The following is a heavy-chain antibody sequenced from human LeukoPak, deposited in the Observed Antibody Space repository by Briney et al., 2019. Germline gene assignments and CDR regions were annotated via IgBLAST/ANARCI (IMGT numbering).Heavy chain of an antibody. V-gene: IGHV3-21*01. Sequence: GGSLRLPCAASGFTFSSYSMNWVRQAPGKGLEWVSSISSSSSYIYYADSVKGRFTISRDNAKNSLYLQMNSLRAEDTAVYYCARDDYYETGDVRYFDLWGRGTLVTVSS. CDR1: GFTFSSYS. D-gene: IGHD7-27*01. CDR2: ISSSSSYI. CDR3: ARDDYYETGDVRYFDL. J-gene: IGHJ2*01.